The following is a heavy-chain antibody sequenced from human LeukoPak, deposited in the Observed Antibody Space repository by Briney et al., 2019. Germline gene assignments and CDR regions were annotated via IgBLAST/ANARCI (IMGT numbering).Heavy chain of an antibody. CDR3: ARGTGPQQIRGFVI. D-gene: IGHD3-10*01. J-gene: IGHJ3*02. V-gene: IGHV5-51*01. CDR1: GYTFPTLW. Sequence: GESLKISCVGSGYTFPTLWLAWVRPVPGKGLEWMGFIYPAGSDTRYTPPFQGQVTISVDKYINTAYLQWHSLKASDSAMYYGARGTGPQQIRGFVIWGQGTMVTVSS. CDR2: IYPAGSDT.